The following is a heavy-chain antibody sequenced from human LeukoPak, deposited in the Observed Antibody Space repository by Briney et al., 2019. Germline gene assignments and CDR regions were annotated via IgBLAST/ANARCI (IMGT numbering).Heavy chain of an antibody. Sequence: ASVSISCRASGYTFADYYMHWVRQAPGQGLEWMGRMSPISGGTNYAPKFQGRVTMSRDTSISTAYMELSSLRSDDTAIYYCARDDGLDYWGQGTRVTLFS. CDR3: ARDDGLDY. J-gene: IGHJ4*02. CDR1: GYTFADYY. CDR2: MSPISGGT. V-gene: IGHV1-2*06.